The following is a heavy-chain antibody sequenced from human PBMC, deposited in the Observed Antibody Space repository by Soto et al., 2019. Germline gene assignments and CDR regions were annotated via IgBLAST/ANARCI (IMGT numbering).Heavy chain of an antibody. CDR1: GDSVSSNSAA. D-gene: IGHD3-10*01. V-gene: IGHV6-1*01. CDR3: ARDQGRSYGSGDYYYYGMDV. Sequence: SQTLSLTFAISGDSVSSNSAAWNWIRQSPSRGLEWLGRTYYRSKWYNDYAVSVKSRITINPDTSKNQFSLQLNSVTPEDTAVYYCARDQGRSYGSGDYYYYGMDVWGQGTTVTVSS. CDR2: TYYRSKWYN. J-gene: IGHJ6*02.